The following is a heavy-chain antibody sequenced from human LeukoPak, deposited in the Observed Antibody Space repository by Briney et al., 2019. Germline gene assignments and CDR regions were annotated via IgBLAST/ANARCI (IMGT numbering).Heavy chain of an antibody. CDR2: IRFDGSNK. J-gene: IGHJ6*03. CDR3: AKETTTVTPPYYYYYMDV. D-gene: IGHD4-17*01. V-gene: IGHV3-30*02. Sequence: GGSLRLSCAASGFTFSSYGMHWVRQAPGKGLEWEAFIRFDGSNKYYADSGKGRFTVSSNISKNTLNLQMNSLRAEDTAVYYCAKETTTVTPPYYYYYMDVWGKGTTVTISS. CDR1: GFTFSSYG.